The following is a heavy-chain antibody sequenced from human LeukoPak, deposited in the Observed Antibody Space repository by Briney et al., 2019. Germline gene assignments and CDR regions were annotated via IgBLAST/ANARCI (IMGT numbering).Heavy chain of an antibody. J-gene: IGHJ3*02. V-gene: IGHV4-59*11. CDR1: TDSFSSHY. D-gene: IGHD4-17*01. CDR2: ISYIGST. CDR3: ARDLVTVTKGFDI. Sequence: SETLSLTCAVSTDSFSSHYWTWIRQPPGKGLEWIGYISYIGSTNYNPSLKSRVTISIDTSKNQFSLKLTSVTAADTAVYYCARDLVTVTKGFDIWGQGTMVSVSS.